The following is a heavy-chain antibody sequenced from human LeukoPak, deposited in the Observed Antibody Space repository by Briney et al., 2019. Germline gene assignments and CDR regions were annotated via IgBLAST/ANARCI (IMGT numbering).Heavy chain of an antibody. CDR3: AKDGPGWELHSPFDY. CDR1: GYTFTSYD. Sequence: GASVKVSCKASGYTFTSYDINWVRQATGQGLEWMGWMNPNSGNTGYAQKFQGRVTMTRNTSISTAYMELSSLRSEDTAVYYCAKDGPGWELHSPFDYWGQGTLVTVSS. CDR2: MNPNSGNT. J-gene: IGHJ4*02. D-gene: IGHD1-26*01. V-gene: IGHV1-8*01.